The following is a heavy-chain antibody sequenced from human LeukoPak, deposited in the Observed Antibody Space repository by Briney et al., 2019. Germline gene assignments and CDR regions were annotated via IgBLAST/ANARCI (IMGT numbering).Heavy chain of an antibody. Sequence: GGSLRLSCAASGFTFSSYAMNWVRQAPGKGLEWVSGIGASGGSTYYADSVKGRFTISRDNSKNTLYLQMNSLRAEDTAVYYCAKDFGWPFDYWGQGTLVTVSS. CDR1: GFTFSSYA. CDR2: IGASGGST. J-gene: IGHJ4*02. V-gene: IGHV3-23*01. CDR3: AKDFGWPFDY. D-gene: IGHD6-19*01.